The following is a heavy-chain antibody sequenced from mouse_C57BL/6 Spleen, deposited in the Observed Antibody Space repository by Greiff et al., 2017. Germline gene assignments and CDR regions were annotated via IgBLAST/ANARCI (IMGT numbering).Heavy chain of an antibody. CDR1: GYSITSGYY. J-gene: IGHJ3*01. Sequence: EVHLVESGPGLVKPSQSLSLTCSVTGYSITSGYYWNWIRQFPGNKLEWMGYISYDGNNNYNPSLKNRISITRDTSKNQFFLKLNSVTTEDTATYYCARGGLRLKYWGQGTLVTVSA. D-gene: IGHD2-4*01. V-gene: IGHV3-6*01. CDR2: ISYDGNN. CDR3: ARGGLRLKY.